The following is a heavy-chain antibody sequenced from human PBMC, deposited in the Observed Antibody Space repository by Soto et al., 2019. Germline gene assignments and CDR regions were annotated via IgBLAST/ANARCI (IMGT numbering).Heavy chain of an antibody. V-gene: IGHV1-18*04. J-gene: IGHJ4*02. Sequence: QVQLVQSGAEVKKPGASVKVSCKASGYTFTIYRISWVRQAPGQGLEWVGWISGYNGNTDYAQNLQDRDTLTTDASTSSVYMELRSLRSDDTAVYYCARVDYYDSSGYYGYWGQGTLITVSS. CDR3: ARVDYYDSSGYYGY. D-gene: IGHD3-22*01. CDR2: ISGYNGNT. CDR1: GYTFTIYR.